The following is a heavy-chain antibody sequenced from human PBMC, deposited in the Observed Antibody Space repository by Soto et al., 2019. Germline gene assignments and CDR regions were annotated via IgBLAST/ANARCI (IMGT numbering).Heavy chain of an antibody. CDR1: GYTFTSYG. CDR2: ISAYNGNT. Sequence: GASVKVSCKASGYTFTSYGISWVRQAPGQGLEWMGWISAYNGNTNYAQKLQGRVTMTTDTSTSTAYMELRSLRSDDTAVYYCARYYDILTGYYRSDFDYWGQGTLVTVSS. J-gene: IGHJ4*02. D-gene: IGHD3-9*01. V-gene: IGHV1-18*01. CDR3: ARYYDILTGYYRSDFDY.